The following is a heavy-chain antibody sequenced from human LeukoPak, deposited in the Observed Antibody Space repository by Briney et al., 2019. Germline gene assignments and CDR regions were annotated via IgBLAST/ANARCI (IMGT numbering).Heavy chain of an antibody. D-gene: IGHD2-21*01. CDR1: GFTFSSYA. CDR2: ISGSGGST. J-gene: IGHJ6*03. CDR3: ANCGTFSYYYYYYMDV. Sequence: GGSLRLSCAASGFTFSSYAMSWVRQAPGKGLEWVSAISGSGGSTYYADSVKGRFTISRDNSKNTLYLQMNSLRAEDTAVYYYANCGTFSYYYYYYMDVWGKGTTVTVSS. V-gene: IGHV3-23*01.